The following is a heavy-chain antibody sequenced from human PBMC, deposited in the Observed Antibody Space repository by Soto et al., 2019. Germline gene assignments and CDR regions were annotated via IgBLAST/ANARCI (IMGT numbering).Heavy chain of an antibody. V-gene: IGHV4-39*01. CDR1: GGSISSSSYY. Sequence: SESLSLTCTVSGGSISSSSYYWGWIRQPPGKGLEWIGSIYYSGSTYYNPSLKRRVTISVDTSKNQFSLMLSSVTAADTAVYYCARKKDSSSSPSVGVAYWGQGTLVTVSS. CDR2: IYYSGST. J-gene: IGHJ4*02. D-gene: IGHD6-6*01. CDR3: ARKKDSSSSPSVGVAY.